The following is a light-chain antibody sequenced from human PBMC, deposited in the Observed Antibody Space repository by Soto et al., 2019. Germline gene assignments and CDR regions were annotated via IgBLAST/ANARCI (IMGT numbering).Light chain of an antibody. CDR2: GAS. V-gene: IGKV3-20*01. CDR3: QQYGSSPIT. Sequence: EIVLTLSPGTLSLSPGERATLSCRASQSVISTYLAWYQQKPGQAPRLLIYGASSRATGIPDRFSGSGSGTDFTLTISRLEPEDFAVYYCQQYGSSPITFGQGTRLEVK. CDR1: QSVISTY. J-gene: IGKJ5*01.